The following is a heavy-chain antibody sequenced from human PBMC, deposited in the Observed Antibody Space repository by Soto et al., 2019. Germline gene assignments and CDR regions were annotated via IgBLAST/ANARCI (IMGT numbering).Heavy chain of an antibody. Sequence: PGESLKISCAASGFTVRSNFFTWVRQAPGKGLEWVSTLYYGGTMSYADSVKGRFTISRDDSKNTLYLQMNSLRAEDTTVYYCSRDSGDHSPSGTWGDVWGQGTTVTVSS. CDR1: GFTVRSNF. CDR3: SRDSGDHSPSGTWGDV. V-gene: IGHV3-53*01. D-gene: IGHD3-10*01. CDR2: LYYGGTM. J-gene: IGHJ6*02.